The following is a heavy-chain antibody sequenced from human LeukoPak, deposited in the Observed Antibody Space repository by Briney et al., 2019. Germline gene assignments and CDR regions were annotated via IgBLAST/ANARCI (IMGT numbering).Heavy chain of an antibody. Sequence: ASVKVSCKASGYSFTRCYLHWVRQAPGQGLEWMGIINPSDDTTTHAQKFQGRVTMTSVTSTSTVYMELSSLRSEDTAVYYCARDLRHHSGIAVSPFDYWGQGTLVTVSS. V-gene: IGHV1-46*01. CDR2: INPSDDTT. J-gene: IGHJ4*02. CDR1: GYSFTRCY. CDR3: ARDLRHHSGIAVSPFDY. D-gene: IGHD6-19*01.